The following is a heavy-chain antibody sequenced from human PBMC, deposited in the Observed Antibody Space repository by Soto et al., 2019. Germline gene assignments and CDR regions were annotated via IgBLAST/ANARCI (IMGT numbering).Heavy chain of an antibody. Sequence: QVQLQQWGAGLLKPSETLSLTCAVYGGSFSGYYWSWIRQPPGKGLEWIGEINHSGSTNYNPSLKSRVTISVDTSKNQFSLKLSSVTAADTAVYYCARGLVRYGSGSPLPYFDYWGQGTLVTVSS. V-gene: IGHV4-34*01. CDR3: ARGLVRYGSGSPLPYFDY. J-gene: IGHJ4*02. D-gene: IGHD3-10*01. CDR1: GGSFSGYY. CDR2: INHSGST.